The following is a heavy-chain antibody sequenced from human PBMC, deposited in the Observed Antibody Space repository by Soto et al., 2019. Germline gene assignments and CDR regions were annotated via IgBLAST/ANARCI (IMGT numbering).Heavy chain of an antibody. D-gene: IGHD6-13*01. J-gene: IGHJ2*01. V-gene: IGHV3-72*01. CDR3: ASPRAVGDALRDRYFDF. CDR2: AKSGPYGYAT. CDR1: GFTFSDHF. Sequence: EVQLVESGGGLVQPGGSLRLSCAASGFTFSDHFMDWVRQAPGKGLEWIGRAKSGPYGYATQYAASVKGRFTVSRDDSENSFYLHRNALRTDYTAVYYCASPRAVGDALRDRYFDFWGRGTLVTVSS.